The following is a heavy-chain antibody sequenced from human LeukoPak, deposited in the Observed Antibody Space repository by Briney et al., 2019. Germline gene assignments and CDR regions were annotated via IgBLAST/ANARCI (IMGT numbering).Heavy chain of an antibody. CDR2: MNPNSGNT. CDR1: GYTFTSYD. CDR3: ASIHYYDSSGFRSDAFDI. D-gene: IGHD3-22*01. Sequence: ASVKVSCKASGYTFTSYDINWVRQATGQGLEWMGWMNPNSGNTGYAQKFQGRVTITRNTSISTAYMELSRLRSDDTAVYYCASIHYYDSSGFRSDAFDIWGQGTMVTVSS. J-gene: IGHJ3*02. V-gene: IGHV1-8*03.